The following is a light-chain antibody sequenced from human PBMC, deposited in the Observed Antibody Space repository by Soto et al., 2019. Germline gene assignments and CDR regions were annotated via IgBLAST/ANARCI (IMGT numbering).Light chain of an antibody. CDR1: QSISSW. V-gene: IGKV1-5*01. CDR3: QQYNSYSWT. J-gene: IGKJ1*01. Sequence: DIPITQSPSTLSASVGDTVTITCRASQSISSWLAWYQQKPGKAPKLLIYDASSLESGVPSRFSGSGSGTEFTLTISSLQPDDFATYYCQQYNSYSWTFGQGTKVHIK. CDR2: DAS.